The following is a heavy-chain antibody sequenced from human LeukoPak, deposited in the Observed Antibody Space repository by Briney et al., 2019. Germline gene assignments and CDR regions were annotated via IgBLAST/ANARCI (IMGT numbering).Heavy chain of an antibody. J-gene: IGHJ4*02. CDR3: AKRGIVIRGILVIGYHQEAYHYDY. V-gene: IGHV3-23*01. CDR2: ISERGGTT. D-gene: IGHD3-10*01. CDR1: GVSLSNYA. Sequence: GGSLRLSCGVSGVSLSNYAMTWVRQAPGKGLEWVSYISERGGTTTYADSVKGRFTISRDTSLNTLYLQMTSLRAEDTAVYFCAKRGIVIRGILVIGYHQEAYHYDYWGQGVLVTVSS.